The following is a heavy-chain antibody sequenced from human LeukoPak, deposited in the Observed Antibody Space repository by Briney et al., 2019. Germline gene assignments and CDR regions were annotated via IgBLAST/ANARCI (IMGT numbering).Heavy chain of an antibody. V-gene: IGHV3-73*01. CDR2: IRSKANSYAT. Sequence: GGSLRLSCAAPGFTFSGSAMHWVRQASGKGLEWVGRIRSKANSYATAYAASVKGRFTISRDDSKNTAYLQMNSLKTEDTAVYYCTTSIRGIYYWGQGTLVTVSS. CDR1: GFTFSGSA. CDR3: TTSIRGIYY. D-gene: IGHD2-15*01. J-gene: IGHJ4*02.